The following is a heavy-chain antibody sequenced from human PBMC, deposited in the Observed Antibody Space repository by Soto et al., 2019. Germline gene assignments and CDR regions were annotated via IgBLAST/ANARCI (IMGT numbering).Heavy chain of an antibody. CDR1: GYTFSSYD. CDR2: MNPNNGNT. V-gene: IGHV1-8*01. D-gene: IGHD3-10*01. Sequence: QVQLVQSGAEVKKPGASVKVSCKAPGYTFSSYDLNWVRQATGQGLECMGWMNPNNGNTGSAQKFQGRVTMTRNTSISTAYMELRSLRSEDTAVYYCARVTLWFGEHSGMVVWGHGTTVTGSS. J-gene: IGHJ6*02. CDR3: ARVTLWFGEHSGMVV.